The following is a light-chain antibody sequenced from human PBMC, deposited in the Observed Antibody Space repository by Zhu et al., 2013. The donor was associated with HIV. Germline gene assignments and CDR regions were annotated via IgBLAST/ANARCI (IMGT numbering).Light chain of an antibody. CDR3: QQYNNWPLT. Sequence: EIVMTQSPATLSVSPGGRATLSCRASQSLSNKLAWYQQRPGQAPRLLIYGASTRATGIPARFSGSGSGTEFTLTISSLQSEDFAVYYCQQYNNWPLTFGGGTKVEI. CDR2: GAS. CDR1: QSLSNK. J-gene: IGKJ4*01. V-gene: IGKV3-15*01.